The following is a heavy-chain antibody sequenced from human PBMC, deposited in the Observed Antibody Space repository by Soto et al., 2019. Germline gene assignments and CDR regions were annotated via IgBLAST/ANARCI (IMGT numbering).Heavy chain of an antibody. D-gene: IGHD4-17*01. CDR1: GFTFDDYG. J-gene: IGHJ3*02. CDR2: INWNGGST. CDR3: ACPTRYYGDYACNHFAI. Sequence: EVQLVESGGGVVRPGGSLRLSCAASGFTFDDYGMSWVRQAPGKGLEWVSGINWNGGSTGYADSVKGRVTISRDNAKNSLYLQMNSLRADDTAFYYCACPTRYYGDYACNHFAICGHSTMVTVSS. V-gene: IGHV3-20*04.